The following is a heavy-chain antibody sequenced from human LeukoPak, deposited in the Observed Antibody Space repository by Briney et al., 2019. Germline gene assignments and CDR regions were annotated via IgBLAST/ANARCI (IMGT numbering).Heavy chain of an antibody. Sequence: GSLRLSCAASGFTFSNYWMSWVRQAPGKGLEWVANMNPDGSKKYYLDSVKGRFTISRDNAKNSLYLQMNSLRAEDAAVYYCARDYGYKLDFWGQGTLVTVSS. V-gene: IGHV3-7*04. J-gene: IGHJ4*02. CDR1: GFTFSNYW. CDR2: MNPDGSKK. CDR3: ARDYGYKLDF. D-gene: IGHD5-24*01.